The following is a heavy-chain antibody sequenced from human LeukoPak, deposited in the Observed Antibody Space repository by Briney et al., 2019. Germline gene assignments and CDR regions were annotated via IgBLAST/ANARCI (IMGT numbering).Heavy chain of an antibody. Sequence: GGSLRLSCAASGFTVSSNYMSWVRQAPGKGLEWVSVIYSGGSTYYADSVKGRFTISRDNSKNTLYLQMNSLRAEYTAEYYCASGSGSYRTPYYYMDVWGTGTTVTVSS. V-gene: IGHV3-53*01. D-gene: IGHD3-10*01. J-gene: IGHJ6*03. CDR2: IYSGGST. CDR1: GFTVSSNY. CDR3: ASGSGSYRTPYYYMDV.